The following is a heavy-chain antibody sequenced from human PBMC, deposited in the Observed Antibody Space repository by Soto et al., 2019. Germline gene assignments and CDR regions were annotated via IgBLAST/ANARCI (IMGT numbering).Heavy chain of an antibody. D-gene: IGHD6-6*01. CDR2: IKHSGST. J-gene: IGHJ4*02. CDR3: ARTSRFDC. CDR1: CGSFSGYY. Sequence: QVQLQQWGAGLLKPSETLSLTCAVYCGSFSGYYWSWIRQPPGKGLEWIGEIKHSGSTNYNPSPKSRVPLSVDTSKNQFSLKLGSVAAADTAVYYCARTSRFDCWGQGTLVTVSS. V-gene: IGHV4-34*01.